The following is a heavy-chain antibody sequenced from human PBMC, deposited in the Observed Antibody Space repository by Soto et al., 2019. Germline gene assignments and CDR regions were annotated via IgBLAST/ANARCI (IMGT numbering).Heavy chain of an antibody. CDR3: AGGTTVSNFDY. J-gene: IGHJ4*02. V-gene: IGHV1-69*01. Sequence: QVQLVQSGAEVKKPGSSVKVSCKASGGTFSSYAISWLRQAPGQGLEWMGGIIPIFGTANDAQKFQGRVTNTADESTSTAYREVSSLRSEDTAVYYCAGGTTVSNFDYWGQGTLVTVSS. CDR1: GGTFSSYA. D-gene: IGHD4-17*01. CDR2: IIPIFGTA.